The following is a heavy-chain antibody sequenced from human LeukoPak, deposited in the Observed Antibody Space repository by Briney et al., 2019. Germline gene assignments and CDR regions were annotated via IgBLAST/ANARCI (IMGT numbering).Heavy chain of an antibody. CDR3: TRDFPSFDP. CDR2: ISGDGSSS. CDR1: GFTSSTYW. Sequence: GGSLRLSCSASGFTSSTYWMHWVRQAPTKGLVWVSRISGDGSSSSYADSVRGRFTISRDNAKNTLYLQMNSLRAEDTAVYYCTRDFPSFDPWGQGTLVTVSS. V-gene: IGHV3-74*01. D-gene: IGHD6-6*01. J-gene: IGHJ5*02.